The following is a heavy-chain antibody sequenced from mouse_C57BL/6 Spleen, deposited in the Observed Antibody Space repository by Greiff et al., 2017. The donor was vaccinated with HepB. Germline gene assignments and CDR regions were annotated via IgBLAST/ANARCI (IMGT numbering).Heavy chain of an antibody. CDR1: GYTFTSYW. D-gene: IGHD1-1*01. V-gene: IGHV1-52*01. CDR3: ASSYDYYGGFAY. CDR2: IDPSDSET. Sequence: QVQLQQPGAELVRPGSSVKLSCKASGYTFTSYWMHWVKQRPIQGLEWIGNIDPSDSETHYNQKFKNKATLTVDKSSSTAYMQLSSLTSEDSAVYYCASSYDYYGGFAYWGQGTLVTVSA. J-gene: IGHJ3*01.